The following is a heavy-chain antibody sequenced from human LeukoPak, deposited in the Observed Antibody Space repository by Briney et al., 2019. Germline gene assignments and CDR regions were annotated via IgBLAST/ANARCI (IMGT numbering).Heavy chain of an antibody. CDR2: ISSSSSYI. CDR3: ASSMTTVTNNAFDI. J-gene: IGHJ3*02. Sequence: GGSLRLSCAASGFTFSSYSMNWVRQASGKGLEWVSSISSSSSYIYYADSVKGRFTISRDNAKNSLYLQMNSLRAEDTAVYYCASSMTTVTNNAFDIWGQGTMVTVSS. CDR1: GFTFSSYS. V-gene: IGHV3-21*01. D-gene: IGHD4-17*01.